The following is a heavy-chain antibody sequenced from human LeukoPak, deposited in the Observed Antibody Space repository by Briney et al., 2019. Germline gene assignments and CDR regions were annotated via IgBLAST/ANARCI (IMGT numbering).Heavy chain of an antibody. CDR1: GGTFSSYA. Sequence: SVKVSCKASGGTFSSYAISWVRQAPGQGLEWMGRIIPILGIANYAQKFQGRVTITADKSTSTAYMELSSLRSEDTAVYYCARVQYSSSRYFDYWGQGTLVTVSS. J-gene: IGHJ4*02. D-gene: IGHD6-13*01. V-gene: IGHV1-69*04. CDR2: IIPILGIA. CDR3: ARVQYSSSRYFDY.